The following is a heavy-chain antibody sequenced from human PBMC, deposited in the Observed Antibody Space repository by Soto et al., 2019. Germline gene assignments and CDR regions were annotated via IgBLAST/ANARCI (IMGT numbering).Heavy chain of an antibody. D-gene: IGHD3-16*02. J-gene: IGHJ4*02. CDR2: ILPFFCSA. CDR3: PRDGIVWGSYRRYYYFDY. CDR1: AGTSSSYA. Sequence: GASVKVSCKASAGTSSSYAISWVRQAPGKGLEWVGGILPFFCSANYAQKFQGRVTITADETTSTAYMELSSLRSEDTAVYYCPRDGIVWGSYRRYYYFDYWGQGTLVTVSS. V-gene: IGHV1-69*13.